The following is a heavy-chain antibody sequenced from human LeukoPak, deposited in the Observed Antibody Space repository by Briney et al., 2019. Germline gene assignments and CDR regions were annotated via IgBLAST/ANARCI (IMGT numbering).Heavy chain of an antibody. D-gene: IGHD6-13*01. CDR2: IKEDGREK. Sequence: GGSLRLSCAASGFTFSNSWMSWVRQAPGKGLEWVANIKEDGREKRYVDSVKGRFTSSKYKAKNSLYLQMNSLRAEDASVYDCARTRSSGYGSSWYVFDYWGQGTLVTVSS. V-gene: IGHV3-7*01. J-gene: IGHJ4*02. CDR1: GFTFSNSW. CDR3: ARTRSSGYGSSWYVFDY.